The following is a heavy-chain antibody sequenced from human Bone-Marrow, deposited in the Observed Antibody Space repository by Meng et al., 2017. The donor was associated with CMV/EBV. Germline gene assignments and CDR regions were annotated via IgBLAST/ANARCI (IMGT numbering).Heavy chain of an antibody. J-gene: IGHJ4*02. Sequence: GSLKISCAASGFTFSSYGMHWVRQAPGKGLEWVAFIRYDGSNKYYADSVKGRFTISRDNSKKTLYLQMNSLRAEDTAVYYCAKDSSSWSTEPNYFDYWGQGTLVTVSS. D-gene: IGHD6-13*01. CDR1: GFTFSSYG. CDR3: AKDSSSWSTEPNYFDY. CDR2: IRYDGSNK. V-gene: IGHV3-30*02.